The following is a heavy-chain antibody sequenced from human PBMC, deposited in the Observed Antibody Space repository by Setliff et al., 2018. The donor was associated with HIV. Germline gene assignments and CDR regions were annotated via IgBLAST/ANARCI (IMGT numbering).Heavy chain of an antibody. J-gene: IGHJ4*02. Sequence: PGGSLRLSCAASGFTFSSYGMHWVRQAPGKGLEWVAIIWHGGSNKYYADSVKGRFTISRDNSKNTLYLQMNSLRAEDTAVYYCARARQGSSGWYEGDYWGQGTLVTVSS. CDR2: IWHGGSNK. V-gene: IGHV3-33*01. CDR1: GFTFSSYG. D-gene: IGHD6-19*01. CDR3: ARARQGSSGWYEGDY.